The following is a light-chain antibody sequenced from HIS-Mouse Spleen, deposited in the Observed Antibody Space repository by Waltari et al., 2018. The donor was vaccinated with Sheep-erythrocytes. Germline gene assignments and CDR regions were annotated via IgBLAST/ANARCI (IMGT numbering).Light chain of an antibody. CDR2: DVS. CDR3: CSYAGSYTYV. Sequence: QSALTQPRSVSGSPGQSVTISCTGTSSDVGGYNYVSWYQQHPGKAPQLMIYDVSKRASGVPDRFSGSKSGNTASLTISGLQAEDEADYYCCSYAGSYTYVFGTGTKVTVL. CDR1: SSDVGGYNY. J-gene: IGLJ1*01. V-gene: IGLV2-11*01.